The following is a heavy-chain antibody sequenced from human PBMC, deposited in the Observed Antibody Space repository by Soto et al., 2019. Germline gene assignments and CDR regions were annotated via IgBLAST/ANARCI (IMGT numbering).Heavy chain of an antibody. D-gene: IGHD2-15*01. CDR1: GGSISSGGYY. Sequence: TSETLSLTCTVSGGSISSGGYYWSWIRQHPGKGLEWIGYIYYSGSTYYNPSLKSRVTISVDTSKNQFSLKLSSVTAADTAVYYCARERTGYCSGGSCSAYFDYWGQGTLVTVSS. V-gene: IGHV4-31*03. CDR3: ARERTGYCSGGSCSAYFDY. J-gene: IGHJ4*02. CDR2: IYYSGST.